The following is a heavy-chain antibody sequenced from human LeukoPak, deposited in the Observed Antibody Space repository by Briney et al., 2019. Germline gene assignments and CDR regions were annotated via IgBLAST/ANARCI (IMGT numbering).Heavy chain of an antibody. CDR1: GYTFTSYD. CDR3: ARGGSYPKYYYYYMDV. CDR2: MNPNSGNT. D-gene: IGHD1-26*01. V-gene: IGHV1-8*03. Sequence: ASVKVSCKASGYTFTSYDINWVRQATGQGLEWMGWMNPNSGNTGYAQKFQGRVTITRNTSISTAYMELSSLRSEDTAVYYCARGGSYPKYYYYYMDVWGKGTTVTVSS. J-gene: IGHJ6*03.